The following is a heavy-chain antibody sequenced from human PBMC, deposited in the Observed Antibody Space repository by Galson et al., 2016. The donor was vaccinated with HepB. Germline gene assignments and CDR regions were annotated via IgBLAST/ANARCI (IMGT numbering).Heavy chain of an antibody. CDR3: ARVISSRVRGVYPYGMDG. J-gene: IGHJ6*02. V-gene: IGHV3-13*01. CDR2: IGPAGDT. Sequence: SLRLSCAASGFTFSRYDMHWVRQATGKGLEWVSAIGPAGDTYFPGSVKGRFTISRENANNSLYLQMNSLRPEDTAVYYCARVISSRVRGVYPYGMDGWGQGTTVTVSS. D-gene: IGHD3-10*01. CDR1: GFTFSRYD.